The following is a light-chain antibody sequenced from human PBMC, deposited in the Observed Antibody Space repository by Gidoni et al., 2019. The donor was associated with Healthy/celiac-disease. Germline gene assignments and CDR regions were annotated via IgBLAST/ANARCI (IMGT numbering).Light chain of an antibody. V-gene: IGKV3-20*01. Sequence: EIVLTQSPGTLSLSPGERATLSCRASQSVSSSYLAWYQQKPGQAPRLLIYGASSRATGIPDRFSGSGSGTDFTLTISRLEPEDVAVYYCQQYGTEITFGGGTKVEIK. CDR3: QQYGTEIT. J-gene: IGKJ4*01. CDR2: GAS. CDR1: QSVSSSY.